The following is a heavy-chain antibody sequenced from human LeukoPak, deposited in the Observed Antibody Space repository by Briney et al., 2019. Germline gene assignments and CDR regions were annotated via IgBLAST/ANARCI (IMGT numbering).Heavy chain of an antibody. CDR1: GVTFSSYD. D-gene: IGHD3-22*01. Sequence: SVKVSCTASGVTFSSYDISWVRQAPGQGLELMRRMIPIFGIANYAQKFQGRVTITADKSTSTAYMELRSLGSEDTAGYYCAMTRGHYYDSSGKEFDYCGQGNLVTVSS. CDR3: AMTRGHYYDSSGKEFDY. CDR2: MIPIFGIA. J-gene: IGHJ4*02. V-gene: IGHV1-69*04.